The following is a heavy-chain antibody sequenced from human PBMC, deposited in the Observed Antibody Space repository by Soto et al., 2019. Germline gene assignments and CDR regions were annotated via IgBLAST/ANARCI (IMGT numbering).Heavy chain of an antibody. CDR1: GFTFISYG. CDR3: AHYDSSGPPDH. CDR2: ISYDGSNK. J-gene: IGHJ4*02. Sequence: GGSLRLSCAASGFTFISYGMHWVRQAPGKGLEWVAVISYDGSNKYYADSVKGRFTISRDNSKNTLYLQMNSLRAEDTAVYYCAHYDSSGPPDHWGQGTLVTVSS. V-gene: IGHV3-30*03. D-gene: IGHD3-22*01.